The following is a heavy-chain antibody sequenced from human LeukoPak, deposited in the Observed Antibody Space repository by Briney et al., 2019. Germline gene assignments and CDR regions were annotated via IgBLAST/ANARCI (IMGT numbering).Heavy chain of an antibody. D-gene: IGHD2-15*01. CDR3: ARAQVVAASFFDY. Sequence: PSETLSLTCAVYGGSFSGYYWSWIRQPPGKGLEWIGEINHSGSTNYNPSLKSRVTISVDTPKNQFSLKLSSVTAADTAVYYCARAQVVAASFFDYWGQGTLVTVSS. V-gene: IGHV4-34*01. CDR2: INHSGST. CDR1: GGSFSGYY. J-gene: IGHJ4*02.